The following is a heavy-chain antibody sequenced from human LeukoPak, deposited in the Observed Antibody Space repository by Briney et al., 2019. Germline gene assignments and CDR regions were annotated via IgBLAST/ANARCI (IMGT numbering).Heavy chain of an antibody. CDR1: GYTFTGYY. D-gene: IGHD3-16*01. Sequence: GASVKVSCKASGYTFTGYYMHWVRQAPGQGIEWMGWINPNSGGTNYAQKFQGRVTMTRDTSISTAYMELSRLRSDDTAVYYCARRLGRNREFDYWGQGTLVTVSS. V-gene: IGHV1-2*02. J-gene: IGHJ4*02. CDR3: ARRLGRNREFDY. CDR2: INPNSGGT.